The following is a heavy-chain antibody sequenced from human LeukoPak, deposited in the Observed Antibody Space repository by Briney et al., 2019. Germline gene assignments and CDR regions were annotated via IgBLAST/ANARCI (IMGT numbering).Heavy chain of an antibody. V-gene: IGHV3-23*01. CDR3: AKDRAYCGGDCYSSFDY. CDR2: ISGSGGST. CDR1: GFTFSSYA. J-gene: IGHJ4*02. Sequence: PGGSLRLSCAASGFTFSSYAMSWVRQAPGKGLEWVSAISGSGGSTYYADSVKGRFTTSRDNSKNTLYLQMNSLRAEDTAVYYCAKDRAYCGGDCYSSFDYWGQGTLVTVSS. D-gene: IGHD2-21*02.